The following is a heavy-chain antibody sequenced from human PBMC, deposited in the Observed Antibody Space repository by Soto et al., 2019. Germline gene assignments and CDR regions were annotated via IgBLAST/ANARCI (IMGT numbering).Heavy chain of an antibody. D-gene: IGHD4-17*01. V-gene: IGHV3-23*01. CDR1: GFIFSTYA. J-gene: IGHJ4*02. Sequence: EVQLLESGGGLVQPGGSLRLSCAASGFIFSTYAMSWVRQAPGKGLEWVSGISGSGGGTYYADSVKGRFTISRDNSKNTLYLQMNSLRDEDTAVYYCAKDLYCDYGGLDYWGQGTLVTVSS. CDR2: ISGSGGGT. CDR3: AKDLYCDYGGLDY.